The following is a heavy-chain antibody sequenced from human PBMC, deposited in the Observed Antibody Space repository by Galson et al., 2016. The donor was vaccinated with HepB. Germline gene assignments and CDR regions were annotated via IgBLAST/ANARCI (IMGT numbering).Heavy chain of an antibody. D-gene: IGHD1-1*01. Sequence: CAISGDSVSSNSAVWNWIRQSPSRGLEWLGRTYYGSNWLSDYAASVRSRITVNADTPKNQFSLHLNSVTPDDTALYYCARAGRRQVGTGDWFGSWGQGILVTVSS. V-gene: IGHV6-1*01. CDR2: TYYGSNWLS. CDR3: ARAGRRQVGTGDWFGS. CDR1: GDSVSSNSAV. J-gene: IGHJ5*01.